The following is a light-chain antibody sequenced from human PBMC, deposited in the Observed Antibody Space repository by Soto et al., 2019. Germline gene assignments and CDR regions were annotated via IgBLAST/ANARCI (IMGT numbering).Light chain of an antibody. CDR1: QTITSTY. CDR2: GAS. Sequence: EIVLTQSPGTLSLSPGERATLSCRASQTITSTYLAWYQQKPGQAPRLLIYGASSRATGIPDRFSGSGSETDFTLTISRLEPEDFATYFCQQLNSYPITFGQGTRLEI. V-gene: IGKV3-20*01. J-gene: IGKJ5*01. CDR3: QQLNSYPIT.